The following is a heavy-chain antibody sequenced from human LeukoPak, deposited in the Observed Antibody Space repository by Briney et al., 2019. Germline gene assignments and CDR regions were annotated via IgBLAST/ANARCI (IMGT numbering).Heavy chain of an antibody. V-gene: IGHV3-7*01. CDR2: IKQDGSEK. Sequence: GGSLRLSCAASGLTLSTYWMTWVRQAPGKGLEWVANIKQDGSEKYCVDSVKGRFTISRDNAKKLLYLQMNSLRVEDTAVYYCARDRGSSGRLGRFDNWGQGTLVTVSP. J-gene: IGHJ4*02. CDR3: ARDRGSSGRLGRFDN. D-gene: IGHD6-19*01. CDR1: GLTLSTYW.